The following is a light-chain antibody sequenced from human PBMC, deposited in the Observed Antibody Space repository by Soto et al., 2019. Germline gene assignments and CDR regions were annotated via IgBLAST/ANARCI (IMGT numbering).Light chain of an antibody. Sequence: EIVLTQSPGTLFLSPGERATLSCRSSHSVSSNYLAWYQQKPGQAPRLLIYDVSSRATGIPDRFSGSGSGTDFTLTISRLEPVDFAVXXXQQYGISPTFGQGTKVEIK. CDR1: HSVSSNY. CDR3: QQYGISPT. CDR2: DVS. J-gene: IGKJ1*01. V-gene: IGKV3-20*01.